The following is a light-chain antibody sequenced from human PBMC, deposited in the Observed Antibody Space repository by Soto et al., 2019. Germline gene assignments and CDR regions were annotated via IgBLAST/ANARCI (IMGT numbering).Light chain of an antibody. J-gene: IGLJ1*01. CDR2: DVS. Sequence: QSALTQPASVSGSPGQSITISCTGTSSDVGAYNYVSWYQQHPGKAPKLMICDVSNRPSGVSNRFSGSKSGNTASLTISGLQAEDEADYYCSSYTSSSTLVFGTGTKLTAL. CDR1: SSDVGAYNY. CDR3: SSYTSSSTLV. V-gene: IGLV2-14*01.